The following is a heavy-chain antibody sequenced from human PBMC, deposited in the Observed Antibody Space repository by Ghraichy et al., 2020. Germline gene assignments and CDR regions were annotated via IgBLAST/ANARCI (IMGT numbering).Heavy chain of an antibody. Sequence: ASVKVSCKASGYTFTSYGISWVRQAPGQGLEWMGWISAYNGNTNYAQKLQGRVTMTTDTSTSTAYMELRSLRSDDTAVYYCARDLLEEIWFGELLSLRHDAFDIWGQGTMVTVSS. J-gene: IGHJ3*02. CDR3: ARDLLEEIWFGELLSLRHDAFDI. V-gene: IGHV1-18*01. CDR1: GYTFTSYG. D-gene: IGHD3-10*01. CDR2: ISAYNGNT.